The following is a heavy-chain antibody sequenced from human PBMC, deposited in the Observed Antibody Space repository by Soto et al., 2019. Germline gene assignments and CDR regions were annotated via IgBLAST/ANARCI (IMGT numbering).Heavy chain of an antibody. J-gene: IGHJ6*02. CDR3: ARTSCGSASCHRSYRALDV. Sequence: PSQTLSLTCAISGDSVSGNSAAWNWIRQSPSRGLEWLGRTYYRSKWYNDYAQSVKSRISINPDTSKNQFSLQLNSVTPEDTAVYYCARTSCGSASCHRSYRALDVWGPGTTGTVSS. V-gene: IGHV6-1*01. D-gene: IGHD2-2*01. CDR2: TYYRSKWYN. CDR1: GDSVSGNSAA.